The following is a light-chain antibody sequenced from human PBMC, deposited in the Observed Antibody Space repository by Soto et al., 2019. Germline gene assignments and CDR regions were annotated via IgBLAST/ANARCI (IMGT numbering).Light chain of an antibody. CDR3: SSYTTRSTYV. J-gene: IGLJ1*01. CDR1: ISDVGRFNF. CDR2: EVP. Sequence: QSALTQPASVSGSPGQSITISCTGTISDVGRFNFFSRFQPHPGTAPKLLIYEVPRRPSGVSNRFSGSKSGSTAALTSSGLQPEDEADYYCSSYTTRSTYVFGTGTKVTVL. V-gene: IGLV2-14*01.